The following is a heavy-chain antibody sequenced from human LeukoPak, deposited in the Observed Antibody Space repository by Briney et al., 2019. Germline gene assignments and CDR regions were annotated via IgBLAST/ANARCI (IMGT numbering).Heavy chain of an antibody. CDR3: ANYRIVGATSGGY. J-gene: IGHJ4*02. V-gene: IGHV1-8*01. Sequence: ASVKVSCKASGYTFTSYDINWVRQATGRGLEWMGWMNPNSGNTGYAQKFQGRVTMTRNTSISTAYMELSSLRSEDTAVYYCANYRIVGATSGGYWGQGTLVTVSS. D-gene: IGHD1-26*01. CDR2: MNPNSGNT. CDR1: GYTFTSYD.